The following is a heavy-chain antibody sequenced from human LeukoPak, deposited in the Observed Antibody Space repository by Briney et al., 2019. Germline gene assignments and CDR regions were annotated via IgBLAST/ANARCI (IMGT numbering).Heavy chain of an antibody. CDR1: GFSFSSHG. Sequence: GGSPRLSCAGSGFSFSSHGFHWVRQAPGKGLEWVAIIWYDGSKEYYVDSVKGRFTISRDNSKNTLYLQMNSLRAEDTAVYYCTRDLMDYDVSTGLHHYYMDVWGQGTTVTVSS. V-gene: IGHV3-33*01. J-gene: IGHJ6*02. CDR3: TRDLMDYDVSTGLHHYYMDV. D-gene: IGHD3-9*01. CDR2: IWYDGSKE.